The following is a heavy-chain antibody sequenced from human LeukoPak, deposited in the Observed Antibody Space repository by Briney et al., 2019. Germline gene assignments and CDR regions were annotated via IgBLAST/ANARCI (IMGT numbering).Heavy chain of an antibody. D-gene: IGHD3-3*01. Sequence: PSETLSLTCTVSGGSISSGSYYWSWIRQPAGKGLEWIGRIYTSGSTNCNPSLKSRVTISVDTSKNQFSLKLSSVTAADTAVYYCARGNHDFWSGGYYYMDVWGKGTTVTVSS. CDR1: GGSISSGSYY. CDR2: IYTSGST. J-gene: IGHJ6*03. CDR3: ARGNHDFWSGGYYYMDV. V-gene: IGHV4-61*02.